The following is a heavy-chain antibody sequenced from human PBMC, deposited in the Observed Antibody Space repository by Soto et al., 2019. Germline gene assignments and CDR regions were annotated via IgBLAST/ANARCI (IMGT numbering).Heavy chain of an antibody. J-gene: IGHJ2*01. Sequence: QVQLLQSGAEVKKPGTSVRVSCRDSGYTFKDYDINWVRRAPGQGLEWMGWMNPNSGNTAYARKFHDRITMTRSVSAMTAFMELSSLTPEDTAVYYCARRMTWSLWCFDLWGSGTQVTVSS. CDR3: ARRMTWSLWCFDL. V-gene: IGHV1-8*01. D-gene: IGHD3-3*01. CDR2: MNPNSGNT. CDR1: GYTFKDYD.